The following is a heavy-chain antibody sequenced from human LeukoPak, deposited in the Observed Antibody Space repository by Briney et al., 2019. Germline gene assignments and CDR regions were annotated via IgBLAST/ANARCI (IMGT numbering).Heavy chain of an antibody. CDR3: AREYYFGLDV. V-gene: IGHV4-39*07. Sequence: PSETLPLTCCVSVDHISSETYYWGWIPQPPGKGLEWIGCMYYSGSTYPNPSFKSRVTMSADTSKNEFFLKLSSVTAADTAVYYCAREYYFGLDVWGQGTTVTVSS. CDR2: MYYSGST. J-gene: IGHJ6*02. CDR1: VDHISSETYY.